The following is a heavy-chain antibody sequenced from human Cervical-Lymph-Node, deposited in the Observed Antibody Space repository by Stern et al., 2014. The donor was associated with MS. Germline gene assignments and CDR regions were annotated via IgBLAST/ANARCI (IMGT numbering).Heavy chain of an antibody. J-gene: IGHJ6*02. CDR3: AENMDV. CDR2: ISPKNGDT. CDR1: GFTFSNYY. V-gene: IGHV1-2*02. Sequence: QVQLLESGAEVKKPGASVQVSCTPSGFTFSNYYVHWLRQAPRQRPEWMGRISPKNGDTNYAPKFQGRVTMTRDTSVGLVSLEVTRLRLDDTAIYYCAENMDVWGQGTTVTVSS.